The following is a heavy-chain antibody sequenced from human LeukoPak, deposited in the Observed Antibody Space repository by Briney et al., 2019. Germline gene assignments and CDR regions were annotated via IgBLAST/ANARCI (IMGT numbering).Heavy chain of an antibody. CDR2: MYHSGIT. J-gene: IGHJ5*02. Sequence: ASETLSLTCAVSDYSITSGHHWGWIRRPPGKGLEWIGSMYHSGITYYNPSLKSRVTISVDTSKNQFSLKLSSVTAADTAVYYCARGDLKSDWFDPWGQGTLVIVST. V-gene: IGHV4-38-2*01. CDR3: ARGDLKSDWFDP. D-gene: IGHD3-10*01. CDR1: DYSITSGHH.